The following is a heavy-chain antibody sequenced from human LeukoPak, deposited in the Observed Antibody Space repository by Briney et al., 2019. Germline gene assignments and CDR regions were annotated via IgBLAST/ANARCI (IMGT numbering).Heavy chain of an antibody. CDR2: INPNSGGT. V-gene: IGHV1-2*02. CDR1: GYTFTGYY. Sequence: GASVKVSCKASGYTFTGYYMHWVRQAPGQGLEWVGWINPNSGGTNYAQKFQGRVTMTRDTSISTAYMELSRLRSDDTAVYYCAREYNWNDGNTFDYWGQGTLVTVSS. D-gene: IGHD1-20*01. J-gene: IGHJ4*02. CDR3: AREYNWNDGNTFDY.